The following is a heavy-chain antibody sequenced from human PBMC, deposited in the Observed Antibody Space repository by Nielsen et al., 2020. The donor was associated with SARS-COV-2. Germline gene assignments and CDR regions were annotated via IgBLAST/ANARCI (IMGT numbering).Heavy chain of an antibody. V-gene: IGHV4-39*02. D-gene: IGHD3-16*01. CDR1: GFSISSTSYY. Sequence: SATLSLTFTVSGFSISSTSYYWVWIRQPPGKGLVWIGSIYYSGSTYYNPSLKSRVTISVYTSKNQFSLKLSSVTAADTAVYYCARDVGWSYGFDYWGQGTLVTVSS. J-gene: IGHJ4*02. CDR2: IYYSGST. CDR3: ARDVGWSYGFDY.